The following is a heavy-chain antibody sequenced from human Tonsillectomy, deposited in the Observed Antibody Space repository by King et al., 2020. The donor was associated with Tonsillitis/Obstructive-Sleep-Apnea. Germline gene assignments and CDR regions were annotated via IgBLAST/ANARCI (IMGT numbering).Heavy chain of an antibody. J-gene: IGHJ4*02. CDR3: ARPDCSSTTCYVLDN. CDR2: INAGNGNT. D-gene: IGHD2-2*01. Sequence: QLVQSGAEVKKPGASVKVSCKASGYTFTSYAIHWVRQAPGQRLEWMGWINAGNGNTKYSQKFLGIVTVTRDTSASTAYMELSSLRSEDTAVYYCARPDCSSTTCYVLDNWGQGTLVTVSS. CDR1: GYTFTSYA. V-gene: IGHV1-3*01.